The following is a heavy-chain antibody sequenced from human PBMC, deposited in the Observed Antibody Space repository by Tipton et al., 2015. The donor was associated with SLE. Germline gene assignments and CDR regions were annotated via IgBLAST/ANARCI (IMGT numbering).Heavy chain of an antibody. CDR2: ISSTSSTI. Sequence: GSLRLSCAASGFTFSSYSMNWVRQAPGKGLEWVSYISSTSSTIYYADSVKGRFTISRDNSKNTLYLQMNSLRAEDTAVYYCARDGFGRAVAATDAFDIWGQGTMVTVSS. D-gene: IGHD6-19*01. CDR3: ARDGFGRAVAATDAFDI. CDR1: GFTFSSYS. J-gene: IGHJ3*02. V-gene: IGHV3-48*01.